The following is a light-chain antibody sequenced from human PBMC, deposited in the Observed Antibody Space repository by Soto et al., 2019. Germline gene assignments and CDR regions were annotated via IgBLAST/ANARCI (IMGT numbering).Light chain of an antibody. CDR3: QQYNNWPRT. CDR2: GAS. CDR1: QSIASN. Sequence: EIVMTQSPATLSVSPGEGATLSCRASQSIASNLAWYQQRPCQAPRLLISGASTRATGIPARFSGSVSGTEFTLTISSLQSEDFAIYYCQQYNNWPRTFGQGTKVDIK. J-gene: IGKJ1*01. V-gene: IGKV3-15*01.